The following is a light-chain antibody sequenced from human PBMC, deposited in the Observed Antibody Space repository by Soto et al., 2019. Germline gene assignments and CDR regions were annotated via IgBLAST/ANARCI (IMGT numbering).Light chain of an antibody. J-gene: IGKJ1*01. CDR3: QKYNNWPLK. CDR2: GAS. Sequence: EIVMTQSPATLSVSPGERDTLSCRASQSVSSKLAWYQQKPGQAPRLLIYGASTRATGIPARFSGSVSGTEFNRKITSLKSEDFAVYYCQKYNNWPLKVGQGPKVDI. CDR1: QSVSSK. V-gene: IGKV3-15*01.